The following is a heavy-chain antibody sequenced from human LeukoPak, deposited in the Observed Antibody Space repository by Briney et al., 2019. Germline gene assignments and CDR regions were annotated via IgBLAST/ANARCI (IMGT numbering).Heavy chain of an antibody. CDR3: AKNGLWFGELYRYYYMDV. J-gene: IGHJ6*03. CDR1: GFTFSSYS. V-gene: IGHV3-23*01. CDR2: ISGSGGST. D-gene: IGHD3-10*01. Sequence: PGGSLRLSCAASGFTFSSYSMNWVRQAPGKGLEWVSGISGSGGSTYYADSVKGRFTISRDNSKNTMYLQMNSLRAEDTAVYYCAKNGLWFGELYRYYYMDVWGKGTTVTISS.